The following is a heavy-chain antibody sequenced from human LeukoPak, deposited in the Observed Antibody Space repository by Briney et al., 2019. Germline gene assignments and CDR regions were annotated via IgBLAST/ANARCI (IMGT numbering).Heavy chain of an antibody. CDR3: ARDRDPLVRCDY. J-gene: IGHJ4*02. D-gene: IGHD3-10*01. Sequence: PGGSLRLSCAASGFTFSSYSMNWVRQAPGKGLEWVSSISSSSSYIYYADSVKGRFTISRDNAKNSLYLQMNSLRAEDTAVYYCARDRDPLVRCDYWGQGTLVTVSS. CDR1: GFTFSSYS. V-gene: IGHV3-21*01. CDR2: ISSSSSYI.